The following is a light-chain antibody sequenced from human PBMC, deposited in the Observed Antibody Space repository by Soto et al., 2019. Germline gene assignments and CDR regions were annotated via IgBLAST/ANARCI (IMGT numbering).Light chain of an antibody. CDR2: DVS. V-gene: IGLV2-14*03. Sequence: QSALTQPASVSGSPGQSITISCAGTSSDIGAYNFVSWYQQHPGKGPKIMIFDVSNRPSGVSNRFSGSKSGNTASLTISGLQPEDEADYYCDSYTTGSTVVFGGGTKLTVL. CDR1: SSDIGAYNF. J-gene: IGLJ2*01. CDR3: DSYTTGSTVV.